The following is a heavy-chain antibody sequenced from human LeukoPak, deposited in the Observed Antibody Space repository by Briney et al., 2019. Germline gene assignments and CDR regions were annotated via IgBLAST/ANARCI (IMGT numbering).Heavy chain of an antibody. CDR3: ARETGAYYYDSSGHFDY. CDR2: ISYDGSNK. J-gene: IGHJ4*02. V-gene: IGHV3-30*03. Sequence: GGSLRLSCAASGFTFSGYGMHWVRQSPGKGLEWVAVISYDGSNKYYADSVKGRFTISRDNSMNMVYLQMNSLRPEDTAVYYCARETGAYYYDSSGHFDYWGQGTLVTVSS. D-gene: IGHD3-22*01. CDR1: GFTFSGYG.